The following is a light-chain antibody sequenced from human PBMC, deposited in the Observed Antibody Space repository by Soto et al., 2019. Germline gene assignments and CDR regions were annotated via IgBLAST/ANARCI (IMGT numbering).Light chain of an antibody. CDR2: LVS. CDR3: MQALQTPLT. Sequence: EIVLTQSPLSLPVTPGEPASISCRSSQSLLHSSGYNYVDWYLQKPGQSPQLLIYLVSNRASGVPERFSGSGSGTDFTLKSSRVEAEDVGNYYCMQALQTPLTFGQGTRLEI. V-gene: IGKV2-28*01. J-gene: IGKJ5*01. CDR1: QSLLHSSGYNY.